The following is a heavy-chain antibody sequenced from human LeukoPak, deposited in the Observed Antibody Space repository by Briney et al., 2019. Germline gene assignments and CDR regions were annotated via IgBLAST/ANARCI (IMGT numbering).Heavy chain of an antibody. CDR2: IRSKAYGGTT. V-gene: IGHV3-49*04. CDR3: TRAAYYYDSSGYYYGYYYYYYMDV. Sequence: GGSLRLSCTASGFTFGDYAMSWVRQAPGKGLEWVGFIRSKAYGGTTEYAASVKGRFTISRDDSKSIAYLQMNSLKTEDTAVYYCTRAAYYYDSSGYYYGYYYYYYMDVWGKGTTVTISS. J-gene: IGHJ6*03. D-gene: IGHD3-22*01. CDR1: GFTFGDYA.